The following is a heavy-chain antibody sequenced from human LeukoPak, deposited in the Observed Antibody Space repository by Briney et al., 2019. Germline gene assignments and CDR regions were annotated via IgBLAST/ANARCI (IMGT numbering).Heavy chain of an antibody. CDR1: GGTFSSYA. CDR3: ARSGVDPTGDAFDI. CDR2: ISAYNGNT. Sequence: GSSVKVSCKASGGTFSSYAISWVRQAPGQGLEWMGWISAYNGNTNYAQKLQGRVTMTTDTSTSTAYMELRSLRSDDTAVYYCARSGVDPTGDAFDIWGQGTMVTVSS. D-gene: IGHD2-15*01. V-gene: IGHV1-18*01. J-gene: IGHJ3*02.